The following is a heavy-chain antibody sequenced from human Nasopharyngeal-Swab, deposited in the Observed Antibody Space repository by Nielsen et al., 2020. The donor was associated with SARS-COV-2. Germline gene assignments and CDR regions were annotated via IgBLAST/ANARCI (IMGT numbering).Heavy chain of an antibody. Sequence: GGSLRLSCAASGFIFSSYGMHWVRQAPGKGLEWVAVISYDGSNKYYADSLKGRFTISKDNSKNTLYLQMNSLRAEGTAVYYCAKVPGSSWVDAFDIWGQGTKVTVSS. CDR1: GFIFSSYG. CDR3: AKVPGSSWVDAFDI. V-gene: IGHV3-30*18. D-gene: IGHD6-13*01. J-gene: IGHJ3*02. CDR2: ISYDGSNK.